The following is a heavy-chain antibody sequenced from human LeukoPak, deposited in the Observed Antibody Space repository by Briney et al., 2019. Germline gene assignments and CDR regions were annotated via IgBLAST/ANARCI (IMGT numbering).Heavy chain of an antibody. D-gene: IGHD4-17*01. V-gene: IGHV1-18*01. CDR3: ARTPHTDHGDYASTDY. J-gene: IGHJ4*02. CDR2: ISAYNGRT. CDR1: GYTFTSYG. Sequence: ASVKVSCKASGYTFTSYGISWVRQAPGQGLEWMGWISAYNGRTYYAQNLQGRVTMTTDTATSTAYMELRSLRSDDTAVYYCARTPHTDHGDYASTDYWGQGTLVTVSS.